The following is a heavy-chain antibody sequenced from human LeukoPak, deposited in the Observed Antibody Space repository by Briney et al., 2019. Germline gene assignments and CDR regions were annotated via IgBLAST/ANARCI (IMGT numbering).Heavy chain of an antibody. Sequence: PSGTLSLTCTVSGGSISSGGYYWSWIRQPPGKGLEWIGYIYHSGSTYYNPSLKSRVTISVDKSKNQFSLKLSSVTAADTAVYYCARTTGRGIAAAGQPLDYWGQGTLVTVSS. CDR2: IYHSGST. J-gene: IGHJ4*02. CDR1: GGSISSGGYY. CDR3: ARTTGRGIAAAGQPLDY. D-gene: IGHD6-13*01. V-gene: IGHV4-30-2*01.